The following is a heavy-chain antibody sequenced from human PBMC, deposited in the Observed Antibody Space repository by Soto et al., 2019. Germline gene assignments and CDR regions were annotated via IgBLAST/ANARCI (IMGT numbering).Heavy chain of an antibody. CDR2: IKSKTDGGTT. CDR3: TTDGLAAPYYYYGMDV. Sequence: GGSLRLSCAASGFTFSNALMNWVRQAPGKGLEWVGRIKSKTDGGTTDYAAPVKGRFTISRDDSKNTLYLQMNSLKTEDTAVYYCTTDGLAAPYYYYGMDVWGQGTTVTVSS. D-gene: IGHD6-13*01. CDR1: GFTFSNAL. J-gene: IGHJ6*02. V-gene: IGHV3-15*07.